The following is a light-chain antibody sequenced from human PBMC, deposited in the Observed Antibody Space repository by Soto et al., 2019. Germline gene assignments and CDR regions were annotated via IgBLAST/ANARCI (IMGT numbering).Light chain of an antibody. CDR2: PAS. V-gene: IGKV1-9*01. Sequence: DIQLTQSPSFLSASVGDRVTITCRASQGLSSSLAWYQQRPGKAPQLLIYPASTLQSGVPARFSGSGSGTEFTLTISSLQSEDFATYYCQQGYSIPPSTFGQGTKLEIK. CDR3: QQGYSIPPST. J-gene: IGKJ2*01. CDR1: QGLSSS.